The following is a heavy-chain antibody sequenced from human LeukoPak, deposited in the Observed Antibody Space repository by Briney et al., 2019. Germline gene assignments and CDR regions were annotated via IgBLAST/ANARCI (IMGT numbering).Heavy chain of an antibody. D-gene: IGHD2-15*01. CDR1: GFTFSSYA. Sequence: QSGGSLRLSCAASGFTFSSYAMHWVRQAPGKGLEWVAVISYDGSNKYYADSVKGRFTISRDNSKNTLYLQMSSLRAEDTAVYYCARSPAHSGGSFDYWGQGTLVTVSS. CDR2: ISYDGSNK. V-gene: IGHV3-30*04. J-gene: IGHJ4*02. CDR3: ARSPAHSGGSFDY.